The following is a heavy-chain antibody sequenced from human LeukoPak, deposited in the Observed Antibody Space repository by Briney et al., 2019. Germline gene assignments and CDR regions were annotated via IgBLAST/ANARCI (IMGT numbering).Heavy chain of an antibody. D-gene: IGHD6-13*01. CDR2: ISGSGGST. V-gene: IGHV3-23*01. Sequence: GGSLRLSCAASGFTFSSYAMSWVCQAPGKGLEWVSAISGSGGSTYYADSVKGRYTISRDNSKNTLYLQMNSLRAEDTAVYYCAKERGIAAAGTPNLNPFDYWGQGTLVTVSS. J-gene: IGHJ4*02. CDR1: GFTFSSYA. CDR3: AKERGIAAAGTPNLNPFDY.